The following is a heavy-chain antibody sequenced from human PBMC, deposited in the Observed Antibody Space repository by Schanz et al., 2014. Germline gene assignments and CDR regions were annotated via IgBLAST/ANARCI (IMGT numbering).Heavy chain of an antibody. V-gene: IGHV1-69*04. CDR2: IIPSLGLA. J-gene: IGHJ2*01. CDR3: VRVPSRDVSFDL. D-gene: IGHD3-16*01. CDR1: GGTFSSFG. Sequence: VQLEQSGAEAKKPGSSVKVSCKASGGTFSSFGINWVRQAPGQGLEWMGRIIPSLGLAKYEQKFQDKVTISADTSTTTAYMELRSLRSDDTAHYYCVRVPSRDVSFDLWGRGTLVTVSS.